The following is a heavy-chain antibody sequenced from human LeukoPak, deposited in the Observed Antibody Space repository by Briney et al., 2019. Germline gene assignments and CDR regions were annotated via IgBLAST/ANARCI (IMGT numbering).Heavy chain of an antibody. Sequence: KPGGSLRLSCAASGFTFSSYSMNWVRQAPGKGLGWVSSISSSSSYIYYADSVKGRFTISRDNAKNSLYLQMNSLRAEDTAVYYCARAPGGYCSSTSCYVWFDPWGQGTLVTVSS. CDR3: ARAPGGYCSSTSCYVWFDP. J-gene: IGHJ5*02. D-gene: IGHD2-2*01. CDR1: GFTFSSYS. CDR2: ISSSSSYI. V-gene: IGHV3-21*01.